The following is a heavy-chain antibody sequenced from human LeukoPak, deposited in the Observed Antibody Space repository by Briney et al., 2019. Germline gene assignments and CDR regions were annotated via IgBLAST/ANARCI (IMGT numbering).Heavy chain of an antibody. CDR3: ARVKQWPVSFDY. Sequence: GGSLRLSCAASGFTFSSYWMHWVRQAPGKGLVWVSRINSDGSSTSYADSGKGRFTISRDNAKNTLYLQMNSLRAEDTAVYYCARVKQWPVSFDYWGQGTLVTVSS. CDR2: INSDGSST. J-gene: IGHJ4*02. D-gene: IGHD6-19*01. CDR1: GFTFSSYW. V-gene: IGHV3-74*01.